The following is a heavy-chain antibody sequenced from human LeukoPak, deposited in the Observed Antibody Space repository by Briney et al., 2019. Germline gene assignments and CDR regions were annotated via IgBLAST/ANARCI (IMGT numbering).Heavy chain of an antibody. D-gene: IGHD2-2*01. CDR1: GFTFSSYT. J-gene: IGHJ4*02. CDR3: ARSREDIVLVPASY. V-gene: IGHV3-21*01. Sequence: GGSLRLSCAASGFTFSSYTMNWVRQPPGKGLEWVSSIGSGSNFISYADSVKGRFTISRDNAKNSPYLQMNSVRAEDTAVYYCARSREDIVLVPASYWGQGTLVTVSS. CDR2: IGSGSNFI.